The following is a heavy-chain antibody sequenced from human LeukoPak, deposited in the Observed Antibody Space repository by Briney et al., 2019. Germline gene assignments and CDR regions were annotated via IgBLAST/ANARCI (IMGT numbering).Heavy chain of an antibody. D-gene: IGHD3-10*01. CDR1: GGSISSYY. V-gene: IGHV4-59*01. Sequence: SETLSLTCTVSGGSISSYYWSWIRQPPGKGLEWIGYIYYSGSTNYNPSLKSRVTISVDTSKNQFSLKLSSVTTADTAVYYCARRRDGSGTLDYWGQGTLVTVSS. CDR3: ARRRDGSGTLDY. J-gene: IGHJ4*02. CDR2: IYYSGST.